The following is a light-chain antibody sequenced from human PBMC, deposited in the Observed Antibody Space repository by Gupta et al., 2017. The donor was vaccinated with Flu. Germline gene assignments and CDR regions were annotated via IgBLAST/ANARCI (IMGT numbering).Light chain of an antibody. J-gene: IGLJ3*02. CDR2: KDN. V-gene: IGLV3-25*02. CDR1: SLTKQY. CDR3: QSEDSTGTYRV. Sequence: SHLSQPPSVSASPGQTASITCSGDSLTKQYVSWYQQRPGQAPVRLIVKDNERPAGTPERFSASSSGTKVTLTISGVQAEDEADYYCQSEDSTGTYRVFGGGTKLTVL.